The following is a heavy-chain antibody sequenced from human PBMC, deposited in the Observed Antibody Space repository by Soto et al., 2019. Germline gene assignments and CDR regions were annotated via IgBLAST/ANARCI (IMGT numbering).Heavy chain of an antibody. CDR2: VSSTLST. CDR1: GDSISKYC. Sequence: SQALSVTWTGSGDSISKYCLNGLRHSPDKRLERIGRVSSTLSTFYNPSLQNLVTLSVDKSQNQFSLNLTSLNAADTAVYFCARGVRAPGNDWFGPWGQGSLVTVS. CDR3: ARGVRAPGNDWFGP. V-gene: IGHV4-4*07. D-gene: IGHD6-13*01. J-gene: IGHJ5*02.